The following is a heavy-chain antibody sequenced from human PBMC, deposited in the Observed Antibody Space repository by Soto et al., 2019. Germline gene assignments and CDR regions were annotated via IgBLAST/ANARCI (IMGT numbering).Heavy chain of an antibody. V-gene: IGHV5-51*01. J-gene: IGHJ4*02. D-gene: IGHD2-21*01. Sequence: GESLKISCKGSGYSFATYWIAWVRQMPGKGLEWMEIIYPGDSDTKYSPSFQGQVTISADKSISTAFLQWSSLKASDTAIYYCARRADYSYDSWGRGTLVTVSS. CDR2: IYPGDSDT. CDR3: ARRADYSYDS. CDR1: GYSFATYW.